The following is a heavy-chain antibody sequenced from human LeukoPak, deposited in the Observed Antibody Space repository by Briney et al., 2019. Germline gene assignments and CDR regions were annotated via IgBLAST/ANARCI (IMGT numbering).Heavy chain of an antibody. CDR3: ARGFDSSGYYYLSGALDY. J-gene: IGHJ4*02. Sequence: SETLSLTCAVYGGSFSGYYWSWIRQPPGKGLEWIGEINHSGGTNYNPSLKSRVTISVDTSKNQFSLKLSSVTAADTAVYHCARGFDSSGYYYLSGALDYWGQGTLVTVSS. CDR1: GGSFSGYY. V-gene: IGHV4-34*01. CDR2: INHSGGT. D-gene: IGHD3-22*01.